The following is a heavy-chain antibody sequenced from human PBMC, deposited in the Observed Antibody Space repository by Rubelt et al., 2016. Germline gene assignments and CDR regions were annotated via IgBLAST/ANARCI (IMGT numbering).Heavy chain of an antibody. CDR2: IFSNDEK. V-gene: IGHV2-26*01. J-gene: IGHJ6*02. D-gene: IGHD4-23*01. CDR3: ARCDGGYGMDV. Sequence: QESGPGLVKPSETLSLTCTVSGGSISSYYWSWIRQPPGKALEWLAHIFSNDEKSYSTSLKSRLTISKDTSKSQVVLTMTNMDPVDTATYYCARCDGGYGMDVWGQGTTVTVSS. CDR1: GGSISSYYW.